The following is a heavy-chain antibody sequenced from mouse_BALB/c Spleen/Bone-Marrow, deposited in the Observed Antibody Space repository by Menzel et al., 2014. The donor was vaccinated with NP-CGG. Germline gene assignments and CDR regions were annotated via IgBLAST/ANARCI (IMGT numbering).Heavy chain of an antibody. J-gene: IGHJ1*01. D-gene: IGHD2-14*01. CDR2: IAPGWGGI. V-gene: IGHV1S41*01. Sequence: DLVNPGASVKLSCKASGYTFTSYWINWIKQRPGQGLEWRGRIAPGWGGIYYSEIFKGRATLTVDTSSSTAYIQLISLSSEDSAVYFCAREDYRYGNWYFDVWGAGTTVTVSS. CDR3: AREDYRYGNWYFDV. CDR1: GYTFTSYW.